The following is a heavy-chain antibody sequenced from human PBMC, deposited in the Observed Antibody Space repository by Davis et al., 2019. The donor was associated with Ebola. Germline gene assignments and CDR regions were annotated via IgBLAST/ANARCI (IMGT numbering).Heavy chain of an antibody. V-gene: IGHV3-48*04. D-gene: IGHD6-13*01. J-gene: IGHJ4*02. Sequence: PGGSLRLSCAASGFTFSGSAMHWVRQASGKGLEWVSYISSSGSTIYYADSVKGRFTISRDNAKNSLYLQMNSLRAEDTAVYYCAKAGYSSSWYPDYWGQGTLVTVSS. CDR3: AKAGYSSSWYPDY. CDR2: ISSSGSTI. CDR1: GFTFSGSA.